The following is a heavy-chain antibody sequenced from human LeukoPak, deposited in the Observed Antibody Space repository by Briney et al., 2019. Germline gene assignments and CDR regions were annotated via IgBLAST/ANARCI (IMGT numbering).Heavy chain of an antibody. CDR3: ASEGGIDSTYAFDY. V-gene: IGHV3-30-3*01. CDR1: GFTFSSYA. CDR2: ISYDGSNK. J-gene: IGHJ4*02. D-gene: IGHD2-8*01. Sequence: GGSLGLSCAASGFTFSSYAMHWVRQAPGKGLEWVAVISYDGSNKYYADSVKGRFTISRDNSKNTLYLQMNSLRAEDTAVYYCASEGGIDSTYAFDYWGQGTLVTVSS.